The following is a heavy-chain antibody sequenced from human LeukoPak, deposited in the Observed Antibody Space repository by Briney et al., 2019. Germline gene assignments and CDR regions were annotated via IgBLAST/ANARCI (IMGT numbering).Heavy chain of an antibody. CDR3: ARDRDRMVQGVTALFDY. Sequence: ASVKVSCKTSGYTFTTYGISWVRQAPGQGLEWMGWINGSNGNTKYAQKVQGRVTMTTDTSTTTAYMEVRSLRSDDTAVYYCARDRDRMVQGVTALFDYWGQGTLVTVSS. J-gene: IGHJ4*02. CDR1: GYTFTTYG. V-gene: IGHV1-18*04. CDR2: INGSNGNT. D-gene: IGHD3-10*01.